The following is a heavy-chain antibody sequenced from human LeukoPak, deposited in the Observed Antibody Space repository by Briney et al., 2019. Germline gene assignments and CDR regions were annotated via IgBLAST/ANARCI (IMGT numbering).Heavy chain of an antibody. Sequence: PGGSLRLSCAASGFTFSSYAMSWVRQAPGKGLEWVSGISISGSTTYYADSVRGRFTISRDNSKNTLYLQMNSLRAEDTAVYYCAKGGILRYFYWRDILDYWGQGTLVTVSS. CDR3: AKGGILRYFYWRDILDY. CDR2: ISISGSTT. J-gene: IGHJ4*02. V-gene: IGHV3-23*01. CDR1: GFTFSSYA. D-gene: IGHD3-9*01.